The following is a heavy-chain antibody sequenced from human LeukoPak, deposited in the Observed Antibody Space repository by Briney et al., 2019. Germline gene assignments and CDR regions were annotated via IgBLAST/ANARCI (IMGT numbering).Heavy chain of an antibody. J-gene: IGHJ4*02. CDR3: ARGGPYYYDSSGPDY. V-gene: IGHV4-59*01. CDR1: GGSISSYY. CDR2: IYYSGST. Sequence: SETLSLTRTVSGGSISSYYWSWIRQPPGKGLEWIGYIYYSGSTNYNPSLKSRVTISVDTSKSQFSLKLSSVTAADTAMYYCARGGPYYYDSSGPDYWGQGTLVTVSS. D-gene: IGHD3-22*01.